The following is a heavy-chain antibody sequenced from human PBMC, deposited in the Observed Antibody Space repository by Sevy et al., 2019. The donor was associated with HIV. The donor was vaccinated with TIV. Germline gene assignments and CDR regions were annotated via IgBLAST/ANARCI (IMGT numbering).Heavy chain of an antibody. Sequence: GSLRLSCAASGFTFSSYAMSWVRQAPGKGLEWVSAISGSGGSTYYADSVKGRFTISRDNSKNTLYLQMNSLRAEDTAVYYCAKSPYYYDSSGGSYWGQGTLVTVSS. CDR2: ISGSGGST. CDR1: GFTFSSYA. J-gene: IGHJ4*02. CDR3: AKSPYYYDSSGGSY. D-gene: IGHD3-22*01. V-gene: IGHV3-23*01.